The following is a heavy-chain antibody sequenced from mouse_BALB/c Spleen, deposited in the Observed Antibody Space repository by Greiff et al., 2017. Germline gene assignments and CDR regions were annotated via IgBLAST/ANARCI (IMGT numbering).Heavy chain of an antibody. CDR1: GYSITSDYA. Sequence: DVKLQESGPGLVKPSQSLSLTCTVTGYSITSDYAWNWIRQFPGNKLEWMGYISYSGSTSYNPSLKSRISITRDTSKNQFFLQLNSVTTEDTATYYCARSDGNYEGYAMDYWGQGTSVTVSS. CDR2: ISYSGST. J-gene: IGHJ4*01. CDR3: ARSDGNYEGYAMDY. D-gene: IGHD2-1*01. V-gene: IGHV3-2*02.